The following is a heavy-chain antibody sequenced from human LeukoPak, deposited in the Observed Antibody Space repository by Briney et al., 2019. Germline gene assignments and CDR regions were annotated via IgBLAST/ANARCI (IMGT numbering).Heavy chain of an antibody. Sequence: GGSLRLSCAASGFTFSSYAMSWVRQAPGKGLEWVSAISGSGGSTYYADSVKGRFTISRDNSKNTLYLQMNSLRAEDTAVYYCAKGEVGYSYGPTLEYSFDYWGQGTLVTVSS. CDR1: GFTFSSYA. V-gene: IGHV3-23*01. J-gene: IGHJ4*02. D-gene: IGHD5-18*01. CDR3: AKGEVGYSYGPTLEYSFDY. CDR2: ISGSGGST.